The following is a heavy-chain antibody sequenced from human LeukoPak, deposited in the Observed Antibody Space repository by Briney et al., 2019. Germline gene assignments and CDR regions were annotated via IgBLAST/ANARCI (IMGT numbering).Heavy chain of an antibody. CDR1: GFTVSSNY. D-gene: IGHD4-17*01. J-gene: IGHJ4*02. V-gene: IGHV3-23*01. CDR2: ISSSGGST. CDR3: ARRYGDYGYYFDY. Sequence: PGGSLRLSCAASGFTVSSNYMSWVRQAPGKGLEWVSAISSSGGSTYYADSVKGRFTISRDNSKNTLYLQMNSLRAEDTAVYYCARRYGDYGYYFDYWGQGTLVTVSS.